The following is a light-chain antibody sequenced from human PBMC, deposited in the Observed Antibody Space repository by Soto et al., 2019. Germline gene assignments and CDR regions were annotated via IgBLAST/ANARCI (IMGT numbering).Light chain of an antibody. CDR1: QSVNTNY. V-gene: IGKV3-20*01. CDR3: QQYGSSPIT. J-gene: IGKJ5*01. CDR2: GAS. Sequence: EIVLTQSPGTLSLSPGERATLSCRASQSVNTNYLAWYQQKSGQAPRLLIYGASSRATGIPDRFSGSGSGTDFTLTISRLEPEDVAAYFCQQYGSSPITFGQWTRLEI.